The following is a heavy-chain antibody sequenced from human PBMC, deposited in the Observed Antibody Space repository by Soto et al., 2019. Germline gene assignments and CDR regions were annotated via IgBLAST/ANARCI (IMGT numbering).Heavy chain of an antibody. CDR1: GGTFSSYA. J-gene: IGHJ6*02. CDR3: ARDQCSSTSCYTYYYGMDV. CDR2: IIPIFGTA. Sequence: SVKVSCKASGGTFSSYAISWVRQAPGQGLEWMGGIIPIFGTANYAQKFQGRVTITADESTSTAYMELSSLRSEDTAVYYCARDQCSSTSCYTYYYGMDVWGQGTTVTVSS. D-gene: IGHD2-2*01. V-gene: IGHV1-69*13.